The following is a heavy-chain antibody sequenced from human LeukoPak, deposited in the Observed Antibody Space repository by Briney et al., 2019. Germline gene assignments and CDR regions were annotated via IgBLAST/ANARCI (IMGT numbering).Heavy chain of an antibody. D-gene: IGHD2-2*01. Sequence: GGSLKLSCAASRFTFRHFAMNWVRQAPGKGLEWVSVISVSDGSTYYADSVRGRFTISRDNSKNTLFLQLNSLRAEDTAIYYCARAMPSSTYYFDSWGQGTLVTVSS. V-gene: IGHV3-23*01. CDR2: ISVSDGST. CDR1: RFTFRHFA. CDR3: ARAMPSSTYYFDS. J-gene: IGHJ4*02.